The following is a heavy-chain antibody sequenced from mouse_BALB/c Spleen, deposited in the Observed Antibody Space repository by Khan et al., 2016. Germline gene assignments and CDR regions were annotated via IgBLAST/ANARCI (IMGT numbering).Heavy chain of an antibody. D-gene: IGHD2-4*01. J-gene: IGHJ4*01. CDR3: ARSYDDYDDYALGY. V-gene: IGHV3-2*02. CDR1: GYSITSDYA. Sequence: EVQLQESGPGLVKPSQSLSLTCTVTGYSITSDYAWNWIRQFSGNKLEWMAYITYSGTTNYNPSLKSRISITRDTSKNQFFLQLNSVTTEDTATYYCARSYDDYDDYALGYWGQGPSVTVSS. CDR2: ITYSGTT.